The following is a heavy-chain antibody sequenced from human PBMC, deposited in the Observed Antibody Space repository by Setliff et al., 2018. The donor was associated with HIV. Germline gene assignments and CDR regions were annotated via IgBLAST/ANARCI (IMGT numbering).Heavy chain of an antibody. CDR1: GGSISSSNW. CDR3: AKDDRYYYDTSDSPSNWFDP. CDR2: ISHSGST. D-gene: IGHD3-22*01. Sequence: SETLSLTCAVSGGSISSSNWWSWVRQPPGKGLEWIGEISHSGSTNYNPSLKSRVTISVDKSKNQFSLKLSSVTAADTAVYYCAKDDRYYYDTSDSPSNWFDPWGQGSLVTVSS. V-gene: IGHV4-4*02. J-gene: IGHJ5*02.